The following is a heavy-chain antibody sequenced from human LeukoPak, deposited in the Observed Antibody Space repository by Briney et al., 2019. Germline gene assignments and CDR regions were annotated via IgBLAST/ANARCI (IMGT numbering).Heavy chain of an antibody. CDR3: ARESCSGGSCYSDGFDI. Sequence: SVKVSCKASGGTFSSYAISWVRQAPGQGLEWMGGIIPIFGTANYAQKFQGRVTITADESTSTAYMELSSLRSEDTAVYYCARESCSGGSCYSDGFDIWGQGTMVTVSS. CDR2: IIPIFGTA. V-gene: IGHV1-69*13. CDR1: GGTFSSYA. J-gene: IGHJ3*02. D-gene: IGHD2-15*01.